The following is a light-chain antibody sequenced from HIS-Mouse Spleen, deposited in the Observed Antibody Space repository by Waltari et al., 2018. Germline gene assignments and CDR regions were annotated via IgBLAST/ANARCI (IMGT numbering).Light chain of an antibody. Sequence: QSALTQPASVSGSPGQSITISCTGTSSDVGGSNYVSWYQQHPGKAPKLMIYEVSNRPSGVSNRFSGSKSGNTASLTISGLQAEDEADYYCSSYTSSSTLAVVFGGGTKLTVL. CDR2: EVS. CDR1: SSDVGGSNY. J-gene: IGLJ2*01. V-gene: IGLV2-14*01. CDR3: SSYTSSSTLAVV.